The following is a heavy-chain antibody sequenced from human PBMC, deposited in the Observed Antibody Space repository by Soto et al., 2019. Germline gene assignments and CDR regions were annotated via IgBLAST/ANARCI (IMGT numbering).Heavy chain of an antibody. D-gene: IGHD5-18*01. Sequence: GGSLRLSCAVSGFTFSSYWMSWVRQAPGRGLEWVATIAHDGGEKFYADSVKGRFTISRDNSKNTLYLQMNSLRAEDTAVYYCATNSYGYVSTYYFDYWGQGTLVTVSS. CDR1: GFTFSSYW. CDR2: IAHDGGEK. CDR3: ATNSYGYVSTYYFDY. J-gene: IGHJ4*02. V-gene: IGHV3-7*01.